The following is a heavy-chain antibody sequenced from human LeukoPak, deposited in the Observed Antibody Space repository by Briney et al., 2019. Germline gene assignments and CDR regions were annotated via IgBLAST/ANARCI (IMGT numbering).Heavy chain of an antibody. Sequence: QPGGSLRLSCAASGFTFSSYAMSWVRQAPGKRLEWVSAISGSGGSTYYADSVKGRFTISRDNSKNTLYLQMNSLRAEDTAVYYCAKIPHIVVVTANLDYWGQGTLVTVSS. CDR2: ISGSGGST. CDR1: GFTFSSYA. V-gene: IGHV3-23*01. D-gene: IGHD2-21*02. J-gene: IGHJ4*02. CDR3: AKIPHIVVVTANLDY.